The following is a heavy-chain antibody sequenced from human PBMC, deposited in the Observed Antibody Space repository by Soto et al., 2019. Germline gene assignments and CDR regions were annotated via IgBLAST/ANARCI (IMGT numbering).Heavy chain of an antibody. V-gene: IGHV3-21*01. D-gene: IGHD5-18*01. CDR3: ARVQPGYSYVYGLGY. J-gene: IGHJ4*02. CDR2: ISSSSSYI. Sequence: EVQLVESGGGLVKPGGSLRLSCAASGFTFSSYSMNWVRQAPGKGLEWVSSISSSSSYIYYADSVKGRFTVSRDNAKYSLYLQMNSPRAEDMAVFYCARVQPGYSYVYGLGYLGQGSRVTVSS. CDR1: GFTFSSYS.